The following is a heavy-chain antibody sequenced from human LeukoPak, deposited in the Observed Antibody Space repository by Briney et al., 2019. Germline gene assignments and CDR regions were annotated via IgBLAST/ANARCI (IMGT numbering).Heavy chain of an antibody. CDR3: ARRVLDYGVETFEY. CDR2: IYPGDSDT. Sequence: GESPKISCKGSGYSFTSYWIAWVRQTPGKGLEWMGIIYPGDSDTTYSPSFQGQVTISVDKSISTAYLLWSSLKASDTAMYYCARRVLDYGVETFEYWGQGTLVTVSS. J-gene: IGHJ4*02. D-gene: IGHD4-17*01. CDR1: GYSFTSYW. V-gene: IGHV5-51*01.